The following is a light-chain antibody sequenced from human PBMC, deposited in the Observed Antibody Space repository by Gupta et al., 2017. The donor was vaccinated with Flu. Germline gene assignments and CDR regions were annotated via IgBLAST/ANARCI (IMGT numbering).Light chain of an antibody. CDR2: EVS. CDR3: RSYAGSDKDV. CDR1: GSVVGGYNY. Sequence: VTISFTRTGSVVGGYNYVSWYQQHPDKHHNLMIYEVSQRPAGVPGRFSASKSGYTASLTVSGHPDEEEADYYCRSYAGSDKDVFGTGTKITVL. J-gene: IGLJ1*01. V-gene: IGLV2-8*01.